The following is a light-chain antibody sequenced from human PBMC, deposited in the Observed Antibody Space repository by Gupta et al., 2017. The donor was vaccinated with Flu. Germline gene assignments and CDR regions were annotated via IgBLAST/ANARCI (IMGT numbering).Light chain of an antibody. CDR2: AVS. J-gene: IGKJ4*01. CDR3: QQFDRYPVT. V-gene: IGKV1-9*01. Sequence: PSFLSASVGDRVAITCRASQAISPYLAWYQQKPGEAPKLLIYAVSTLHTGVPSRFSGSGSGTEFTLTISRLQPEDFGIYYCQQFDRYPVTFGRGTKVEIK. CDR1: QAISPY.